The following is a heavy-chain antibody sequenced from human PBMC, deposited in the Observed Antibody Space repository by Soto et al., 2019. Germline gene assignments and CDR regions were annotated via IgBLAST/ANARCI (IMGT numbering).Heavy chain of an antibody. J-gene: IGHJ4*02. CDR3: ARVGRTDSGYDLDGTVAGGWGGGLGY. V-gene: IGHV3-11*06. D-gene: IGHD5-12*01. CDR2: ISSSSSYT. Sequence: QVQLVESGGGLVKPGGSLRLSCAASGFTFSDYYMSWIRQAPGKGLEWVAYISSSSSYTNYADSVKGRFTISRDNAKNSLYLQMNSLRAEDTAVYYCARVGRTDSGYDLDGTVAGGWGGGLGYWGQGTLVTVSS. CDR1: GFTFSDYY.